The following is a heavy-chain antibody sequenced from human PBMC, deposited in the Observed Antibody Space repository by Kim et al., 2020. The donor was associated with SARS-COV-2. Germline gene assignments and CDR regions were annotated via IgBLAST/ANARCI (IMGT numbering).Heavy chain of an antibody. CDR3: AREVIVLRFLEWRTEYGMDV. J-gene: IGHJ6*02. V-gene: IGHV4-4*07. CDR1: GGSISSYY. Sequence: SETLSLTCTVSGGSISSYYWSWIRQPAGKGLEWIGRIYTSGSTNYNPSLKSRVTMSVDTSKNQFSLKLSSVTAADTAVYYCAREVIVLRFLEWRTEYGMDVWGQGTTVTVSS. CDR2: IYTSGST. D-gene: IGHD3-3*01.